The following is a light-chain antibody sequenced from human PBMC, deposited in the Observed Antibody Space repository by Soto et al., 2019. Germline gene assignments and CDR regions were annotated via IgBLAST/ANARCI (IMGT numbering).Light chain of an antibody. V-gene: IGKV3-15*01. CDR1: ESVSSN. Sequence: EIVVTQSPATLSVSPGERATLSCRASESVSSNLAWYQQKPGQAPRLLIYGASTRATGIPARFSGSGSGTEFTLTISSLQPDDFATYYCQQYNGYRWTFGQGTKVDIK. J-gene: IGKJ1*01. CDR2: GAS. CDR3: QQYNGYRWT.